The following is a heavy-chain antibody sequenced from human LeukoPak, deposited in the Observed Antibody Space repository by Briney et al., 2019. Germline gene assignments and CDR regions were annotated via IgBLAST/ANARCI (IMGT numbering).Heavy chain of an antibody. CDR1: GGPISGPY. V-gene: IGHV4-59*11. Sequence: SETLSLTCTVSGGPISGPYWSWVRQPPGKGLEWIGDVYYSGSTHQNPSLKSRVTISVDTSKNQFSLKLRSVTAADTAVYYCARVMGDLASLYHMDVWGKGTTVTVSS. CDR2: VYYSGST. J-gene: IGHJ6*03. CDR3: ARVMGDLASLYHMDV. D-gene: IGHD3-16*01.